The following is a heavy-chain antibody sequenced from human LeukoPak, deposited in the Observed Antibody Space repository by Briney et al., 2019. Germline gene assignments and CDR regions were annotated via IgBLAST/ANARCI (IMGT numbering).Heavy chain of an antibody. V-gene: IGHV1-69*13. J-gene: IGHJ3*02. CDR1: GGTFSSYA. CDR3: ARGRGTMIVVTNYGSYDAFDI. Sequence: SVKVSCKASGGTFSSYAISWVRQAPGQGLEWMGGIIPIFGTANYAQKFQGRVTITADESTSTAYMELSSLGSEDTAVYYCARGRGTMIVVTNYGSYDAFDIWGQGTMVTVSS. D-gene: IGHD3-22*01. CDR2: IIPIFGTA.